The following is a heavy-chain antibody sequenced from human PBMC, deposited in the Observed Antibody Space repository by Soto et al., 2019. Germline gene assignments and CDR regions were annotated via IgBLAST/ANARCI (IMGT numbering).Heavy chain of an antibody. CDR2: IIPKLGST. Sequence: AASVKVSCKASGGGNLRDYRTTWVRRAPGQGLEWMGGIIPKLGSTNYAQNFQGRVTMTADASTSTVYMELRSLRSDDTAVYYCARDKGRFGELQIDYWGQGTLVTVSS. CDR1: GGGNLRDYR. V-gene: IGHV1-69*13. J-gene: IGHJ4*02. CDR3: ARDKGRFGELQIDY. D-gene: IGHD3-10*01.